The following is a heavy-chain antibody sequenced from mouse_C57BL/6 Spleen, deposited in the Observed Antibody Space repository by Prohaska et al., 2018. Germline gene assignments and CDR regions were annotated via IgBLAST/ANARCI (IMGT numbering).Heavy chain of an antibody. Sequence: SYKASGNTFTSYWMHWVKQRPGQGLEWIGNINPSNGGTNYNEKFKSKATLTVDKSSSTAYMQLSSLTSEDSAVYYCARGGYSNSAMDYWGQGTSVTVSS. CDR1: GNTFTSYW. D-gene: IGHD2-5*01. CDR3: ARGGYSNSAMDY. CDR2: INPSNGGT. J-gene: IGHJ4*01. V-gene: IGHV1-53*01.